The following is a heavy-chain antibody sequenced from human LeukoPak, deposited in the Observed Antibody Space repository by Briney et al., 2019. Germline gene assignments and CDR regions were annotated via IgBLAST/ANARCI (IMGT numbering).Heavy chain of an antibody. D-gene: IGHD6-19*01. CDR1: GFTFSSYG. V-gene: IGHV3-23*01. CDR3: ARRSGIAVAGAFDY. J-gene: IGHJ4*02. CDR2: ISGSGYST. Sequence: GGSLRLSCAASGFTFSSYGMSWVRQAPGKGLEWVSAISGSGYSTYYADSVKGRFTISRDNSKNTLYLQMNSLRAEDTAVYYCARRSGIAVAGAFDYWGQGTLVTVSS.